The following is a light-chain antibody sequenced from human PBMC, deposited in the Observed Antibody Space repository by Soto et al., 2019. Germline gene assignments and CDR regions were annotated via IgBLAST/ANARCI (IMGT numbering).Light chain of an antibody. V-gene: IGKV3-20*01. CDR3: QQYASSPLLT. CDR2: GTS. J-gene: IGKJ4*01. Sequence: EIVLTQSPGTLSLSPGETATLSCRASQTIGSTYSAWYQHKPGQAPRLLIFGTSSRATGIPDRFSGSGSGTDFTLSISRLEPEDFAVYYCQQYASSPLLTFGGGTKVDIK. CDR1: QTIGSTY.